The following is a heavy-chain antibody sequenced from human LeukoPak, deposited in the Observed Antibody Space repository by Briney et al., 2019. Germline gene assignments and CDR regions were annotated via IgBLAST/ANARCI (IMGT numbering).Heavy chain of an antibody. CDR2: IRYDGIAI. J-gene: IGHJ6*03. CDR3: AKGTSGIIAGGHDYYMDV. D-gene: IGHD6-13*01. Sequence: LPGGSLRLSCAASGFTFSSFGMNWVRQAPGKGLEWVTFIRYDGIAIQYADSVKGRFTISRDNSKNALYLQMISLRPEDTAVYFCAKGTSGIIAGGHDYYMDVWGKGTTVTISS. CDR1: GFTFSSFG. V-gene: IGHV3-30*02.